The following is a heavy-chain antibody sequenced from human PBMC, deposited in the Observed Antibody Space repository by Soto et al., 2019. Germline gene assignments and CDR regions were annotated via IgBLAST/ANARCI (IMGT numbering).Heavy chain of an antibody. V-gene: IGHV4-39*01. J-gene: IGHJ5*02. CDR3: ARQLGIDRGRGLMDWFDP. CDR1: GGSISSGSHY. Sequence: QLQLQESGPGLVKPSETLSLTCTVSGGSISSGSHYWGWVRQPPGKGLEWLGNMYHCGTTYYNPSLKSRVTVSVDMSKNQFSLQLTSVTAADTAMYYCARQLGIDRGRGLMDWFDPWGQGTLVTASS. CDR2: MYHCGTT. D-gene: IGHD3-10*01.